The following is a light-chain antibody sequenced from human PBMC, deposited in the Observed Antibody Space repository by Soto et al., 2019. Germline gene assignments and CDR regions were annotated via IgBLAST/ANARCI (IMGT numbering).Light chain of an antibody. CDR2: GAS. Sequence: EVVLAQSPGTLSLSPGERATLSCRASQSVTNSFLAWYQQKPGQAPRLLIYGASRRATGIPDRFTGSGSGTDFTLTISRLEPEDFAVYYCQDYGSSAWTFGQGTKVDIK. J-gene: IGKJ1*01. CDR1: QSVTNSF. CDR3: QDYGSSAWT. V-gene: IGKV3-20*01.